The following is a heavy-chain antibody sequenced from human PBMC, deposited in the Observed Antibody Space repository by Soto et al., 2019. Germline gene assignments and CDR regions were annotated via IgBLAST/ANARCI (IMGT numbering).Heavy chain of an antibody. J-gene: IGHJ4*02. CDR2: ISGGSDFI. D-gene: IGHD6-19*01. CDR1: GFAFSNFA. V-gene: IGHV3-21*01. CDR3: ARDLLSGANYCAY. Sequence: EVQLVESGGGLVKPGGSLRLSCEASGFAFSNFAMNWVRQAPGKGLEWVSSISGGSDFIYYTDSVKGRFTISRDNAKNTLYLQMTGLGGDDTAVYYCARDLLSGANYCAYWGQGTLVTVSS.